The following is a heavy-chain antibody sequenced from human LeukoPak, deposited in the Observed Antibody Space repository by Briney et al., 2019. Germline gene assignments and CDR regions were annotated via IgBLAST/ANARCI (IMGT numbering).Heavy chain of an antibody. CDR3: ARVRRTNWNRLGYYYYYYMDV. CDR2: IYYSGST. D-gene: IGHD1-20*01. J-gene: IGHJ6*03. Sequence: SETLSLTCTVSGYSISSGFYWGWIRQSPGKGLEWIGYIYYSGSTNYNPSLKSRVTISVDTSKNQFSLKLSSVTAADTAVYYCARVRRTNWNRLGYYYYYYMDVWGKGTTVTVSS. CDR1: GYSISSGFY. V-gene: IGHV4-61*01.